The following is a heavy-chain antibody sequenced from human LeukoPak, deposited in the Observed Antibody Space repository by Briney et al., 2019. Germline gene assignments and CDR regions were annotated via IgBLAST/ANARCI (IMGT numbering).Heavy chain of an antibody. CDR3: ARQGRICTGGVCYFVDYSYYMDV. Sequence: SETLSLTCTVSGGSISSSSYYWGWTRQPPGKGLEWIGSIYYSGSTYYNPSLKSRVTISVDTSKNQFSLKLSSVTAADTAVYYCARQGRICTGGVCYFVDYSYYMDVWGKGTTVTVSS. CDR1: GGSISSSSYY. D-gene: IGHD2-8*02. J-gene: IGHJ6*03. CDR2: IYYSGST. V-gene: IGHV4-39*01.